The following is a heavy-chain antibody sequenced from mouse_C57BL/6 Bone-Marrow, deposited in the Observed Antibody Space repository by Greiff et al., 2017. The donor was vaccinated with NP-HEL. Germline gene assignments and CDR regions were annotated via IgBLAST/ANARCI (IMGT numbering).Heavy chain of an antibody. CDR2: ISDGGSYT. J-gene: IGHJ2*01. Sequence: EVMLVESGGGLVKPGGSLKLSCAASGFTFSSYAMSWVRQTPEKRLEWVATISDGGSYTYYPDNVKGRFTISRDNAKNNLYLQMSHLKSEDTAMYYCARDGWDEGYWGQGTTLTVSS. D-gene: IGHD4-1*01. CDR3: ARDGWDEGY. V-gene: IGHV5-4*01. CDR1: GFTFSSYA.